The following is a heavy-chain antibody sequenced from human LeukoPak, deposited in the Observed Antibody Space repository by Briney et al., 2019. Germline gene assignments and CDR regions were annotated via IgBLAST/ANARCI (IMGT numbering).Heavy chain of an antibody. D-gene: IGHD2-2*01. CDR2: IRYDGSYK. J-gene: IGHJ4*02. CDR1: GFTFRTYG. V-gene: IGHV3-30*02. CDR3: AKVRYQLLIDY. Sequence: GGSLRLSCEASGFTFRTYGMHWVRQAPGKGLEWVAFIRYDGSYKYYADSVKGRFTISRDNSKNTLYLQMNSLRADDTAVYYCAKVRYQLLIDYWGQGTLVTVSS.